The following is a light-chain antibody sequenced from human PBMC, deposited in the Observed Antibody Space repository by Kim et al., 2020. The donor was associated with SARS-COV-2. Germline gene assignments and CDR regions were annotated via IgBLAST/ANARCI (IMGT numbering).Light chain of an antibody. J-gene: IGLJ1*01. CDR3: QVWDSSSDQYV. V-gene: IGLV3-21*04. CDR1: SLGSES. CDR2: HDT. Sequence: APGTAARITCWGNSLGSESVHWYQQMPGQAPVVVIHHDTDRPSGIPERFSGSKSGNTATLIISRVEAGDETDYYCQVWDSSSDQYVFGAGTKVTVL.